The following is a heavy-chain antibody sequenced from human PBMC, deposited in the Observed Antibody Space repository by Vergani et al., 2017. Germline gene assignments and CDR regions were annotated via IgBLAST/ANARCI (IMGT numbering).Heavy chain of an antibody. V-gene: IGHV3-30*02. CDR2: IRYDGSNK. J-gene: IGHJ3*02. CDR1: GYTFSSYG. Sequence: QVQLVESGGGVVQPGGSLRLSCAASGYTFSSYGMHWVRQAPGKGLEWVAFIRYDGSNKYYADSGKGRFTISRDNSKNTLYLLMNSLRAEDTAVYYCAKEGYGDYFVHAFDIWGQGTMVTVSS. D-gene: IGHD4-17*01. CDR3: AKEGYGDYFVHAFDI.